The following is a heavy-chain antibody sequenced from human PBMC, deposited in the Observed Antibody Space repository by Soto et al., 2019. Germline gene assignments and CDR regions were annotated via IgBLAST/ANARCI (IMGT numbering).Heavy chain of an antibody. CDR1: GFTCYKYG. J-gene: IGHJ6*02. V-gene: IGHV3-30*18. CDR2: ISHDGSNK. CDR3: AKDDSNRWYNYYAMDV. D-gene: IGHD3-22*01. Sequence: QVQLVESGGGVVQPGRSLRLSCAASGFTCYKYGMHWVRQAPGTRLEWVALISHDGSNKYYVDSVKGRFTIARDNSKNTVFLQMNSLRPEDTALYFCAKDDSNRWYNYYAMDVWGQGTTVTVSS.